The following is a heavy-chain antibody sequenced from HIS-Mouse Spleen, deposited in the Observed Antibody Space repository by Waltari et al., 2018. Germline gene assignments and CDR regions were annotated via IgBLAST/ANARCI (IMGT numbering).Heavy chain of an antibody. CDR3: AREIPYSSSWYDWYFDL. CDR2: IYYSGST. D-gene: IGHD6-13*01. V-gene: IGHV4-39*07. J-gene: IGHJ2*01. CDR1: GGSISRSSYY. Sequence: QLQLQESGPGLVKPSETLSLTCTVPGGSISRSSYYLGWTRQPPGKGREWIGGIYYSGSTYYNPSLKSRVTISVDTSKNQFSLKLSSVTAADTAVYYCAREIPYSSSWYDWYFDLWGRGTLVTVSS.